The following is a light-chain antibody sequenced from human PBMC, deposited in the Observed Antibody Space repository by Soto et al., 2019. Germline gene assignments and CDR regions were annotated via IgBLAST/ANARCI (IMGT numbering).Light chain of an antibody. J-gene: IGLJ1*01. CDR3: SSYISSDTRV. V-gene: IGLV2-14*01. Sequence: QSALTQPASVSGSPGQSITISCTGTSSYFGTYNYVFWYQLQPGKAPKVMISEVSNRPSGVSDRFSGSKSGNTASLTISGLQAEDEADYYCSSYISSDTRVFGTGTKLTVL. CDR1: SSYFGTYNY. CDR2: EVS.